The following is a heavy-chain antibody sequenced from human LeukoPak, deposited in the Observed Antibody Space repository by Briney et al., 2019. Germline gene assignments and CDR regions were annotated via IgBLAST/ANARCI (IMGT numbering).Heavy chain of an antibody. D-gene: IGHD5-24*01. CDR1: GGSIGSTSYY. CDR2: VDSSGNT. J-gene: IGHJ4*02. CDR3: ARVQRKDGWFDY. V-gene: IGHV4-61*02. Sequence: SETLCLTCTVSGGSIGSTSYYWSWIRQPAGKGLEWIGRVDSSGNTSYNPSLKSRVTISLDTSKNQFSLKLSSVTAADSALYYCARVQRKDGWFDYWGQGTPVTVSA.